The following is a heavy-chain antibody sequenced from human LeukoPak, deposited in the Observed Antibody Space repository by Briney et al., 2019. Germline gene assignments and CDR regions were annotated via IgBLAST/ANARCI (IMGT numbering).Heavy chain of an antibody. CDR1: VATFTSYT. CDR2: IITILGRA. V-gene: IGHV1-69*02. Sequence: ASVTLSFKASVATFTSYTFSWVRQAPGQGLEWMGRIITILGRANNAKKFHGRVTITADKSTSTPYMDLRSLGSEDTAVYYCAAPPIFGVYSDPWGQGTLVTVSS. CDR3: AAPPIFGVYSDP. J-gene: IGHJ5*02. D-gene: IGHD3-3*01.